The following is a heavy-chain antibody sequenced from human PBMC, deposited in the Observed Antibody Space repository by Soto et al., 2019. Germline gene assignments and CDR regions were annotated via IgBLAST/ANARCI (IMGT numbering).Heavy chain of an antibody. Sequence: QVQLQESGPGLLKPSETLSLTCSVSGASVSDKTFYWSWLRQSPGKGLEWIGYIYYSGTTNYNPSLKGRFTISVDTSQNQSSLRLNSVTAADTALYYCARTTAVPNTLRSRYYFDYWGQGMLVTVSS. V-gene: IGHV4-61*01. D-gene: IGHD4-17*01. CDR3: ARTTAVPNTLRSRYYFDY. CDR1: GASVSDKTFY. J-gene: IGHJ4*02. CDR2: IYYSGTT.